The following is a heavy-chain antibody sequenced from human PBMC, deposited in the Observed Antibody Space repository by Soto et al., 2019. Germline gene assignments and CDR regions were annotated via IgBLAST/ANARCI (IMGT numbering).Heavy chain of an antibody. Sequence: GGSLRLSCAASGFTFSSYGMHWVRQAPGKGLEWVAVISYDGSNKYYADSVKGGFTNSRDNSKNTLYLQMNSLRAEDTAVYYCAKDKTRGPFMAVAAGDGWGQGTLVTVSS. CDR1: GFTFSSYG. D-gene: IGHD6-19*01. V-gene: IGHV3-30*18. J-gene: IGHJ4*02. CDR3: AKDKTRGPFMAVAAGDG. CDR2: ISYDGSNK.